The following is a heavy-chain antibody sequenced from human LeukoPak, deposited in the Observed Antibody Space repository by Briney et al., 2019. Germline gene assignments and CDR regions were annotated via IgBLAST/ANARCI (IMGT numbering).Heavy chain of an antibody. CDR1: GYSFTSYW. D-gene: IGHD2-15*01. CDR2: IDPRDSYA. CDR3: ARLHPTSCSAGTCYWFDP. Sequence: GESLKISCKASGYSFTSYWITWVRQMPGKGLEWMGRIDPRDSYANYSPSFQGHVAISADRSISTAYLQWSSLKASDTAMYYCARLHPTSCSAGTCYWFDPWGQGTLVTVSS. V-gene: IGHV5-10-1*01. J-gene: IGHJ5*02.